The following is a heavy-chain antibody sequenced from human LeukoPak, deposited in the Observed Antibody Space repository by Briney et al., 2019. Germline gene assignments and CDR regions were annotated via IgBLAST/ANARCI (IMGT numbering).Heavy chain of an antibody. V-gene: IGHV4-34*01. CDR1: GGSFSGYY. D-gene: IGHD5-18*01. CDR2: IDHSGST. J-gene: IGHJ6*03. Sequence: SETLSLTCAVYGGSFSGYYWSWIRQPPGKGLEWIGEIDHSGSTNYNPSLKSRVTISVDTSKNQFSLKLSSVTAADTAVYYCARGPIQLWLRDPYYYYYMDVWGKGTTVTVSS. CDR3: ARGPIQLWLRDPYYYYYMDV.